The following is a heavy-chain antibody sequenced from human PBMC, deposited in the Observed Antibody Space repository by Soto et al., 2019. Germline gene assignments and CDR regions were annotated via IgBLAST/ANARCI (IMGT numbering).Heavy chain of an antibody. CDR1: GFTFRSYA. CDR3: VRGHMIGVGIDAFDI. V-gene: IGHV3-30-3*01. CDR2: ISYDGANK. J-gene: IGHJ3*02. D-gene: IGHD3-22*01. Sequence: QVHLVESGGGVVQPGSSLRLSCEASGFTFRSYAMHWVRQAPGKGLEWVTMISYDGANKYYADAVKGRFTISRDTSQDRLYLEMKSLRTEDTAVYTCVRGHMIGVGIDAFDIWGQGTMVIVSS.